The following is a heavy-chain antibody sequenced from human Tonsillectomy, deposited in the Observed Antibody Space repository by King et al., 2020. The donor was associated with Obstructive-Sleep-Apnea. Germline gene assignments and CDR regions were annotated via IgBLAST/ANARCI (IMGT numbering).Heavy chain of an antibody. V-gene: IGHV3-30*02. Sequence: VQLVESGGGVVQPGGSLRLSCAASGLAFSTYGMHWVRQAPGKGLEWVAFIQYHGVDECYADSVKGRFTISRDNSKNTLYLQMNSLRAEDTAVYFCAKEGKASTGNDALDIWGQGTMVTVSS. J-gene: IGHJ3*02. D-gene: IGHD6-13*01. CDR3: AKEGKASTGNDALDI. CDR1: GLAFSTYG. CDR2: IQYHGVDE.